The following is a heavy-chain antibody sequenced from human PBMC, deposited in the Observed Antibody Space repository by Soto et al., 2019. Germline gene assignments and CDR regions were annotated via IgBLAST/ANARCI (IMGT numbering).Heavy chain of an antibody. J-gene: IGHJ6*02. V-gene: IGHV1-69*01. CDR2: IIPIFGTA. Sequence: QVQLVQSGAEVKKPGSSVKVSCKASGGTFSSYAISWVRQAPGQGLEWMGGIIPIFGTANYTQKFQGRVTITADESTSTAYMELSSLRSEDTAVYYCARVVRYCSSTSCDKYSYYYGMDVWGQGTTVTVSS. D-gene: IGHD2-2*02. CDR3: ARVVRYCSSTSCDKYSYYYGMDV. CDR1: GGTFSSYA.